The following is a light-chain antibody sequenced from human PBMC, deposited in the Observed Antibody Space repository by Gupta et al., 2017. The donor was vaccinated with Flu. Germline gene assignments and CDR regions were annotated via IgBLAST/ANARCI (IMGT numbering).Light chain of an antibody. J-gene: IGKJ2*03. CDR3: QQYNNWPQNS. Sequence: EIVMTQSPATLSVSPGERATLSCRASQSVSSYLAWYQQKPGQAPRLLIYGASSRATDIPARFSGSGSGTEFTLTISSLQAEDLAIYFCQQYNNWPQNSFGQGTKLEIK. CDR1: QSVSSY. CDR2: GAS. V-gene: IGKV3-15*01.